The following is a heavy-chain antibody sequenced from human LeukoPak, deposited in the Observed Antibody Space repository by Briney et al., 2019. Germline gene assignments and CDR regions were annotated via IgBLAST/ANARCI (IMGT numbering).Heavy chain of an antibody. Sequence: PSETLSLTCAVYGGSFSGYYWSWIRQPPGKGLEWIGEINHSGSTNYNPSLKSRVTISVDTSKNQFSLKLSSVTAADTAVYYCARGGTLLGYCSSTSCWFSWFDPWGQGTLATVSS. CDR1: GGSFSGYY. CDR3: ARGGTLLGYCSSTSCWFSWFDP. CDR2: INHSGST. J-gene: IGHJ5*02. V-gene: IGHV4-34*01. D-gene: IGHD2-2*01.